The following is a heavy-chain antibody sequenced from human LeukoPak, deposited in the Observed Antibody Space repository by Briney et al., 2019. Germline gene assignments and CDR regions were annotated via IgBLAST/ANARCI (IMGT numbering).Heavy chain of an antibody. Sequence: GSLRLSCAASGFTFSSYAMSWVRQAPGKGLEWVSAISGSGGSTYYADSVKGRFTISRDNSKNTLYLQMNSLRAEDTAVYYCAKAITGTGIDDAVFDYWGQGTLVTVSS. CDR2: ISGSGGST. D-gene: IGHD1-7*01. V-gene: IGHV3-23*01. J-gene: IGHJ4*02. CDR3: AKAITGTGIDDAVFDY. CDR1: GFTFSSYA.